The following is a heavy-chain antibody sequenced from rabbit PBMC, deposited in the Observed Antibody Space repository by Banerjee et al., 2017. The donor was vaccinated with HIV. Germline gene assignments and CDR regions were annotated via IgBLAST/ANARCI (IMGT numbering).Heavy chain of an antibody. J-gene: IGHJ4*01. CDR3: AREYVDSGYSNL. CDR1: GLDFSSSYW. V-gene: IGHV1S45*01. D-gene: IGHD1-1*01. Sequence: LTCTASGLDFSSSYWICWVRQAPGKGLEWIACIYAGSSGSTYYASWAKGRFTISKTSSTTVTLQMTSLTVADTATYFCAREYVDSGYSNLWGQGTLVTVS. CDR2: IYAGSSGST.